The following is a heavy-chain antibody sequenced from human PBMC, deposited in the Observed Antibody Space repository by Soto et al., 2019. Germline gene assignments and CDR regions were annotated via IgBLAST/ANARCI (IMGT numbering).Heavy chain of an antibody. CDR2: IYRTGST. J-gene: IGHJ4*02. CDR3: ASRDPGTSVDY. Sequence: PSETLSLTCAVSGGYFTSNNWWTWVRQPPGQGLEWIGEIYRTGSTNYNPSLKRRVTISLDKSETQFSLKVTSLTAADTAVYYCASRDPGTSVDYWGQGTLFTVSS. CDR1: GGYFTSNNW. D-gene: IGHD1-7*01. V-gene: IGHV4-4*02.